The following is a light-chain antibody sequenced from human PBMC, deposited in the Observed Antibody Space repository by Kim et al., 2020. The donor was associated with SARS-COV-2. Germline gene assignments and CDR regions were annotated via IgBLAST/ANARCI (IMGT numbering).Light chain of an antibody. J-gene: IGLJ3*02. V-gene: IGLV3-1*01. CDR3: QAWDISTVG. CDR1: ELGDKY. CDR2: QDT. Sequence: SYELTQPPSVSVSPGQTASITCSGDELGDKYICWYQQRPGQSPVLVVYQDTKRPSGIPERFSGSNSGNTATLTISGTQAMDEADYYCQAWDISTVGFGGG.